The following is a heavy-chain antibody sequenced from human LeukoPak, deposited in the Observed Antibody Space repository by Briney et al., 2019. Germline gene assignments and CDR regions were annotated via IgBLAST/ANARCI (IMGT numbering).Heavy chain of an antibody. D-gene: IGHD3-16*01. CDR1: GFTFSSHC. J-gene: IGHJ6*03. CDR2: IKQDGSEK. Sequence: GGSLSLSCAASGFTFSSHCMNWAHQAPGKGLEWVANIKQDGSEKYYVDSVKGRFTISRDNAKNSLYLQMNSLRAEDTAVYYCATEDYELTYYYYYMDVWGKGTTVTVSS. V-gene: IGHV3-7*03. CDR3: ATEDYELTYYYYYMDV.